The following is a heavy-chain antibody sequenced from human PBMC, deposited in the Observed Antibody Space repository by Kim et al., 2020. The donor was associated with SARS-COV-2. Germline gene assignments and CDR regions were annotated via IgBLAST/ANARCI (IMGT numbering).Heavy chain of an antibody. CDR3: ARFFWSGYPHYVRGLSYYYYGMDV. J-gene: IGHJ6*02. Sequence: SETLSLTCAVYGGSFSGYYWSWIRQPPGKGLEWIGEINHSGSTNYNPSLKSRVTISVDTSKNQFSLKLSSVTAADTAVYYCARFFWSGYPHYVRGLSYYYYGMDVWGQGTTVTVSS. V-gene: IGHV4-34*01. D-gene: IGHD3-10*02. CDR1: GGSFSGYY. CDR2: INHSGST.